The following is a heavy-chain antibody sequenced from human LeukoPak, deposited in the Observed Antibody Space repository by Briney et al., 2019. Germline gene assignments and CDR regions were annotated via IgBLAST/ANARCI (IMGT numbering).Heavy chain of an antibody. D-gene: IGHD2-2*01. J-gene: IGHJ2*01. Sequence: GGSLRLSCSASGFTFSNYAMNWFRQAPGKGLEYVSVIGPNGGDACYADSVKGRFTISRDNSKNTLYLQMSSLRAEDTAVYYCAKGRPTTLGYCGRSICADWYFDLWGRGTLLSVSS. V-gene: IGHV3-64D*06. CDR3: AKGRPTTLGYCGRSICADWYFDL. CDR1: GFTFSNYA. CDR2: IGPNGGDA.